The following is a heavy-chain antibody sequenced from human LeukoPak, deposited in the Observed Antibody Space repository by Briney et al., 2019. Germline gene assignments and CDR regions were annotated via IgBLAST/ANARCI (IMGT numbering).Heavy chain of an antibody. D-gene: IGHD3-22*01. V-gene: IGHV4-61*02. CDR3: ARASDSYDINGWVPFDY. J-gene: IGHJ4*02. CDR1: GNSISSGDNY. Sequence: SETLSLTCTVSGNSISSGDNYWSWIRQPAGKGLEWIGRIYTSGSTNYNPSLKSRVTISGDTSKNQFSLRLSSVTAADAAVYYCARASDSYDINGWVPFDYWGQGTLVTVS. CDR2: IYTSGST.